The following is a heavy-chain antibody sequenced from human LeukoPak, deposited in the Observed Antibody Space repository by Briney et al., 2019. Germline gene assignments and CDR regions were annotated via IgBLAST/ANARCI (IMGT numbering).Heavy chain of an antibody. Sequence: GGSLRLSCAASGFTFRRCAMSWGRQAPGKGLEWVAAISGSGGSTYYADSVKGRITISRDNSKNTLYLQMNSLRAEDTAVYYCAKDPLVRGLTYDYWGQGTLVTVSS. CDR3: AKDPLVRGLTYDY. CDR1: GFTFRRCA. V-gene: IGHV3-23*01. D-gene: IGHD3-10*01. J-gene: IGHJ4*02. CDR2: ISGSGGST.